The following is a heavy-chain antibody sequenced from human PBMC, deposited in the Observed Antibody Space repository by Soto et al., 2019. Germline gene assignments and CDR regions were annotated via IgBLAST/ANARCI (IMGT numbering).Heavy chain of an antibody. CDR1: GFTVSSNY. D-gene: IGHD3-3*01. CDR2: IYSGGST. V-gene: IGHV3-66*01. J-gene: IGHJ3*02. CDR3: ARDRSTIYAFDI. Sequence: EVQLVESGGGLVQPGGSLRLSCAASGFTVSSNYMSWVRQAPGKGLEWVSVIYSGGSTYYADSVKGRFTISRDNSKNTLYRQMNSLRAEDTAVYYCARDRSTIYAFDIWGQGTMVTVSS.